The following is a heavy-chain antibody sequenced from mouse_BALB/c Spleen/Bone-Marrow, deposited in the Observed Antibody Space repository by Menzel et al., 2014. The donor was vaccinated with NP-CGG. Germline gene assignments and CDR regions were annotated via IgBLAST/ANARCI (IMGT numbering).Heavy chain of an antibody. CDR1: GFDFSRYW. D-gene: IGHD1-2*01. J-gene: IGHJ3*01. Sequence: EVQLQQSGGGLVQPGGSLKLSCAASGFDFSRYWMSWVRQAPGKGLEWIGEINPDSSTINYTPSLKDKFIISRDNAKNTLYRQMSKVRSEDTALYYCARLGYYGSFAYWGEGTLVTVYA. V-gene: IGHV4-1*02. CDR2: INPDSSTI. CDR3: ARLGYYGSFAY.